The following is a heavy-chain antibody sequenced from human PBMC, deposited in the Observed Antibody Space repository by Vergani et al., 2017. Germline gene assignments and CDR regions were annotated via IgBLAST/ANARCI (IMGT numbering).Heavy chain of an antibody. D-gene: IGHD2-2*01. J-gene: IGHJ6*02. CDR3: ARDARSVVVPAAPDYYYYGMDV. Sequence: QVQLQESGPGLVKPSQTLSLTCTVSGGSISSGSYYWSWIRQPAGKGLEWIGRIYTSGSTNYNPSLKSRVTISVDTSKNQFSLKLSSVTAADTAVYYCARDARSVVVPAAPDYYYYGMDVWGQGTTVTVSS. V-gene: IGHV4-61*02. CDR2: IYTSGST. CDR1: GGSISSGSYY.